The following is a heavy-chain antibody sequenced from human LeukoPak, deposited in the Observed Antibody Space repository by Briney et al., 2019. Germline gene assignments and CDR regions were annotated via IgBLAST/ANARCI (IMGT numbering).Heavy chain of an antibody. CDR3: ARDLVDDGYSMCDAFDI. J-gene: IGHJ3*02. D-gene: IGHD5-24*01. Sequence: SETLSLTCTVSGGSISSYYWSWIRQPAGKGLEWIGRIYTSGSTNYNPSLKSRVTMSVDTSKNQFSLKLSSVTAADTAVYYCARDLVDDGYSMCDAFDIWGQGTMVTVSS. CDR1: GGSISSYY. CDR2: IYTSGST. V-gene: IGHV4-4*07.